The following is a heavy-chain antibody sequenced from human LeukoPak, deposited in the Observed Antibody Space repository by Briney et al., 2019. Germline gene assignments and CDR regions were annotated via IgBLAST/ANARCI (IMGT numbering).Heavy chain of an antibody. V-gene: IGHV4-34*01. J-gene: IGHJ4*02. CDR1: GGSFSGYY. CDR3: ARGQYQLLLDY. Sequence: SETLSLTCAVYGGSFSGYYWSWIRQPPWKGLEWIGEINHSGSTNYNPSLKSRVTISVDTSKNQFSLKLSSVTAADTAVYYCARGQYQLLLDYWGQGTLVTVSS. D-gene: IGHD2-2*01. CDR2: INHSGST.